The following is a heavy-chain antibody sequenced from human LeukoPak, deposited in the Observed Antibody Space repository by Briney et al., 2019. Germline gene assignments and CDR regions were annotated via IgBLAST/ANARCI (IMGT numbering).Heavy chain of an antibody. Sequence: SETLSLTCAVSGYSISSGYYWGWIRQPPGKGLEWIGSIYHSGSTYYNPSLKGRVTISVDTSKNQFSLKLSSVTAADTAVYYCARDRSHYGSGSSKTDYWGQGTLVTVSS. J-gene: IGHJ4*02. CDR1: GYSISSGYY. CDR3: ARDRSHYGSGSSKTDY. D-gene: IGHD3-10*01. V-gene: IGHV4-38-2*02. CDR2: IYHSGST.